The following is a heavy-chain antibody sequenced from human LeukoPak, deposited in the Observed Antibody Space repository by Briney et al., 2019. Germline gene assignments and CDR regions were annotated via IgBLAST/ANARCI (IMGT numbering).Heavy chain of an antibody. CDR1: GFTFSSYS. Sequence: PGGSLRLSCAASGFTFSSYSMNWVRQAPGKGLGWVSSISSSSSYIYYADSVKGRFTISRDNAKNSLYLQMNSLRAEDTAVYYCARVRHIVVVKYYYYGMDVWGQGTTVTVSS. CDR3: ARVRHIVVVKYYYYGMDV. CDR2: ISSSSSYI. J-gene: IGHJ6*02. V-gene: IGHV3-21*01. D-gene: IGHD2-21*01.